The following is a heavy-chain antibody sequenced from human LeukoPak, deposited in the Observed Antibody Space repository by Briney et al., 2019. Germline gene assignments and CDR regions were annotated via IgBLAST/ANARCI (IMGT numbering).Heavy chain of an antibody. CDR2: IASDGSST. V-gene: IGHV3-74*01. D-gene: IGHD4-23*01. CDR3: ARGRPHGNDY. CDR1: GFTFSSYW. Sequence: GGSLRLSCEASGFTFSSYWMHWVRQAPGKGLVWVSRIASDGSSTTYADSVKGRFSISRDNAKNTLYLQMNSLRVEDTAVYYCARGRPHGNDYWGQGTLVTVSS. J-gene: IGHJ4*02.